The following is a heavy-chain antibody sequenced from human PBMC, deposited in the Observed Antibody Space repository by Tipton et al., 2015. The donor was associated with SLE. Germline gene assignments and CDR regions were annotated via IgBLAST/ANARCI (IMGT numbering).Heavy chain of an antibody. V-gene: IGHV3-43*01. CDR1: GFTFDEYT. Sequence: QLVQSGGGVVKPGGSLRLSCAASGFTFDEYTMHWVRQPPGKGLEWVSFVSWDGGDTYYADSVKGRFTISRDNSKNSLYLQMNSLRNEDTALYYCAKDRRGYSYGLYYGMDVWGQGTTVTVSS. J-gene: IGHJ6*02. CDR2: VSWDGGDT. CDR3: AKDRRGYSYGLYYGMDV. D-gene: IGHD5-18*01.